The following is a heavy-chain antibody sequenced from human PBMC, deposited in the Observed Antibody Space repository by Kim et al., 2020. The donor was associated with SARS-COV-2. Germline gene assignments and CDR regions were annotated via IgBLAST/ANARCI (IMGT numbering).Heavy chain of an antibody. CDR2: IIPIFGTA. Sequence: SVKVSCKASGGTFSSYAISWVRQAPGQGLEWMGGIIPIFGTANYAQKFQGRVTITADESTSKAYMELSSLRSEDTAVYYCAIRARALDYYYGMDVWGQGTTVTVSS. CDR1: GGTFSSYA. V-gene: IGHV1-69*13. CDR3: AIRARALDYYYGMDV. J-gene: IGHJ6*02. D-gene: IGHD6-13*01.